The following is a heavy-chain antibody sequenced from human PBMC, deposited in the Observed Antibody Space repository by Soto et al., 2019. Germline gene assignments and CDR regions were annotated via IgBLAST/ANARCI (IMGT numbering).Heavy chain of an antibody. J-gene: IGHJ2*01. CDR3: ARRGGGSWYYDL. CDR2: IYYSGST. V-gene: IGHV4-39*01. CDR1: GGSISSSSHY. D-gene: IGHD3-10*01. Sequence: QLQLQESGPGLVKPSDTLSLTCTVSGGSISSSSHYWGWIRQPPGKGLEWIGSIYYSGSTFYNPSLKTRVTISVDTSKNQFSLKLSSVTAADTAVYYCARRGGGSWYYDLWGRGTLVTVSS.